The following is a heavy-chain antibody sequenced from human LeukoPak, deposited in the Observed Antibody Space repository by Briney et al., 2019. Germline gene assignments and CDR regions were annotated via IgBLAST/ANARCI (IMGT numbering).Heavy chain of an antibody. J-gene: IGHJ4*02. V-gene: IGHV4-59*01. CDR3: ARGDPSGYFDY. Sequence: SETLSLTCTVSGGSISSYYWSWIRQPPGKGLEWIGYIYYSGSTNYNPSLKSRVTISVDTSENQFSLKLSSVTAADTAVYYCARGDPSGYFDYWGQGTLVTVSS. D-gene: IGHD3-10*01. CDR1: GGSISSYY. CDR2: IYYSGST.